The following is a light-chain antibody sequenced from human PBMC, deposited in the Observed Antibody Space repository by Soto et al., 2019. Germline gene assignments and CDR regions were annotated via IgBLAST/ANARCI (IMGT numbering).Light chain of an antibody. Sequence: QSALTQHPSASGSPGQSVTISCTGTSSDVRGYNYVSWYQQHPGKAPKIMIYEVSKRPSGVPDRFSGSKSGNTASLTVSGLQAGDEAEYYCSSYAGSKNFVVFGGGTQLAV. V-gene: IGLV2-8*01. CDR3: SSYAGSKNFVV. CDR2: EVS. J-gene: IGLJ2*01. CDR1: SSDVRGYNY.